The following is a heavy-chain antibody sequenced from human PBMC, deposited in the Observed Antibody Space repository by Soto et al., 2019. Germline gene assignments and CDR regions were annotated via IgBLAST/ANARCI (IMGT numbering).Heavy chain of an antibody. Sequence: SETLSLTCTVSGGSISSGGYYWSWIRQHPGKGLEWIGYIYYSGSTYYNPSLKSRVTISVDTSKSQFSLKLSSVTAADTAVYYCARDNGDYSYYYYYGMDVWGQGTTVTVSS. V-gene: IGHV4-31*02. D-gene: IGHD4-17*01. CDR1: GGSISSGGYY. CDR3: ARDNGDYSYYYYYGMDV. J-gene: IGHJ6*02. CDR2: IYYSGST.